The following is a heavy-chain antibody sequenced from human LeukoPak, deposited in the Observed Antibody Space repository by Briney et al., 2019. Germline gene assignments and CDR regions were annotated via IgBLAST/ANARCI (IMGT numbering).Heavy chain of an antibody. CDR3: ARDPSGHLVRGRWFDP. Sequence: PSETLSLTCTVSGDSISSGSYYWSWIRQPAGEGLEWIGRIYSSGRTHYSPSLKSRVAISVDTSKNQFSLKVSSVTAADTAVYYCARDPSGHLVRGRWFDPWGQGTLVTVSS. CDR2: IYSSGRT. CDR1: GDSISSGSYY. J-gene: IGHJ5*02. D-gene: IGHD6-6*01. V-gene: IGHV4-61*02.